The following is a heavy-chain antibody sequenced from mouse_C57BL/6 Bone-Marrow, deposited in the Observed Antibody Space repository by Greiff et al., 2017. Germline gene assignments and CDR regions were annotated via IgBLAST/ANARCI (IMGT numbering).Heavy chain of an antibody. D-gene: IGHD6-1*01. CDR2: IWSGGST. CDR1: GFSFTSYG. V-gene: IGHV2-2*01. Sequence: VKLMESGPGLVQPSQSLSITCTVSGFSFTSYGVHWVRQSPGKGLEWLGVIWSGGSTDYNAAFISRLSISKDNSKSHVFFKMNSLQADDTAIYYCARKPRGYFDVWGTGTTVTVSS. J-gene: IGHJ1*03. CDR3: ARKPRGYFDV.